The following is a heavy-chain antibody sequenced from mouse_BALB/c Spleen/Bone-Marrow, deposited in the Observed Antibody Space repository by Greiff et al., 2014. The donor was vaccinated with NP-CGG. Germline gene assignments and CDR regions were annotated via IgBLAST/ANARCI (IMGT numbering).Heavy chain of an antibody. D-gene: IGHD5-1*01. CDR2: IRNKPNGYTT. CDR3: ARDYSGYFDF. Sequence: DVKLVESGGGSVQPGGSLRLSCTTSGFTFTDYFTTWVRQPPGKALEWLGFIRNKPNGYTTEYNPSVKGRFTISRDNSQGILYLQMNALRAEDSAIYYCARDYSGYFDFWGQGTTLTVSS. CDR1: GFTFTDYF. V-gene: IGHV7-3*02. J-gene: IGHJ2*01.